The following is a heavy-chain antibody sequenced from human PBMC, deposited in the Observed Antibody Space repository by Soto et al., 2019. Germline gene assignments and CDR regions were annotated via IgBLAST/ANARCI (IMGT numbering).Heavy chain of an antibody. CDR2: IYYSGST. CDR1: GGSISSSSYY. J-gene: IGHJ6*02. Sequence: SETLSLTCTVSGGSISSSSYYWGWIRQPPGKGLEWIGSIYYSGSTYYNPSLKSRVTISVDTSKNQFSLKLSSVTAADTAVYYCARQGGSPVLLWFGELDPYYYGMDVWGQGTTVTVSS. D-gene: IGHD3-10*01. V-gene: IGHV4-39*01. CDR3: ARQGGSPVLLWFGELDPYYYGMDV.